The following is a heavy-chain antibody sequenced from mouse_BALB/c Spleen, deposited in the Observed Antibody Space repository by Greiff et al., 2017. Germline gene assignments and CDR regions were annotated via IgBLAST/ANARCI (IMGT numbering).Heavy chain of an antibody. Sequence: DVQLVESGGGLVQPGGSLKLSCAASGFDFSRYWMSWVRQAPGKGLEWIGEINPDSSTINYTPSLKDKFIISRDNAKNTLYLQMSKVRSEDTALYYCARLDYGSSYDWYFDVWGAGTTVTVSS. CDR2: INPDSSTI. D-gene: IGHD1-1*01. CDR1: GFDFSRYW. V-gene: IGHV4-1*02. CDR3: ARLDYGSSYDWYFDV. J-gene: IGHJ1*01.